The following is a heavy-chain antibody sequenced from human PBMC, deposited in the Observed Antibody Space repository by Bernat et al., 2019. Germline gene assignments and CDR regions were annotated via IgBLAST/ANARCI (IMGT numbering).Heavy chain of an antibody. J-gene: IGHJ4*02. V-gene: IGHV3-30*01. CDR3: ARDTLNDY. CDR2: ISYDGSNK. Sequence: QVQLVESGGGVVQPGRSLRLSCAASGFTFSSYAMHWVRQAPGKGLEWVAVISYDGSNKYYADSVKGRFTISRDNSKNTLYLQMNGLRAEDTAVYYCARDTLNDYWGQGTLVTVSS. CDR1: GFTFSSYA. D-gene: IGHD3-16*01.